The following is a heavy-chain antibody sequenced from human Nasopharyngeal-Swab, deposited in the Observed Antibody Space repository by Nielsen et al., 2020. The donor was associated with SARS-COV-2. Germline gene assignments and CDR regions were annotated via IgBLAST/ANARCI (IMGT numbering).Heavy chain of an antibody. D-gene: IGHD3-22*01. CDR3: AREGDSSGYVDY. CDR2: ISSSGSTI. J-gene: IGHJ4*02. V-gene: IGHV3-11*04. Sequence: WIRQPPGKGLEWVSYISSSGSTIYYADSVKGRSTISRDNAKNSLYLQMNSLRAEDTAVYYCAREGDSSGYVDYWGQGTLVTVSS.